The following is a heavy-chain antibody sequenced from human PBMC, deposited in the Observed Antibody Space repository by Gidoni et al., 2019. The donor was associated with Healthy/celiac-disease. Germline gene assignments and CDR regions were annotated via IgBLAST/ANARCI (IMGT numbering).Heavy chain of an antibody. J-gene: IGHJ4*02. V-gene: IGHV4-34*01. CDR2: INHSGST. D-gene: IGHD2-15*01. Sequence: QVQLQQWGAGLLKPSETLSLTCAVYGGSFSGYYWSWIRQPPGKGLEWIGEINHSGSTNYNPSLKSRVTISVDTSKTQFSLKLSSVTAADTAVYYCARRPLDCSGGSCTFDYWGQGTLVTVSS. CDR3: ARRPLDCSGGSCTFDY. CDR1: GGSFSGYY.